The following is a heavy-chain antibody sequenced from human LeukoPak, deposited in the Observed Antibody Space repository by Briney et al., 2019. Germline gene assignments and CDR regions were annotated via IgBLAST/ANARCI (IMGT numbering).Heavy chain of an antibody. V-gene: IGHV4-59*12. D-gene: IGHD2-21*01. CDR3: ARGLAYCGGDCLDV. J-gene: IGHJ6*04. Sequence: SETLSLTCTVSGGSISSYYWSWIRQPPRKGLEWIGYIYYSGSTNYNPSLKSRVTISVDKSKNQFSLKLSSVTAADTAVYYCARGLAYCGGDCLDVWGKGTTVTVSS. CDR2: IYYSGST. CDR1: GGSISSYY.